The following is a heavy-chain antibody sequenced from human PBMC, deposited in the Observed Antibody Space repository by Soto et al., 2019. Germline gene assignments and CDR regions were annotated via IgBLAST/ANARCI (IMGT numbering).Heavy chain of an antibody. J-gene: IGHJ6*02. Sequence: GGSLRLSCAASGFTFSSYGMHWVRQAPGKGLEWVAVIWYDGSNKYYADSVKGRFTISRDNSKNTLYLQMNSLRAEDTAVYYCARDPGITMVRGVTGAGDYYYGMDVWGQGTTVTVS. D-gene: IGHD3-10*01. CDR2: IWYDGSNK. CDR3: ARDPGITMVRGVTGAGDYYYGMDV. V-gene: IGHV3-33*01. CDR1: GFTFSSYG.